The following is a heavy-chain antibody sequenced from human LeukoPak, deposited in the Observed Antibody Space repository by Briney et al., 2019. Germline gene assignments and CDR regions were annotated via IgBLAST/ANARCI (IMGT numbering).Heavy chain of an antibody. Sequence: ASVKVSCKASGYTSTSYGISWVRQAPGQGLEWMGWISAYNGNTNYAQKLQGRVTMTTDTSTSTAYMELRSLRSDDTAVYYCAREVVATIVFDYWGQRTLVTVSS. CDR1: GYTSTSYG. CDR2: ISAYNGNT. D-gene: IGHD5-12*01. CDR3: AREVVATIVFDY. J-gene: IGHJ4*02. V-gene: IGHV1-18*01.